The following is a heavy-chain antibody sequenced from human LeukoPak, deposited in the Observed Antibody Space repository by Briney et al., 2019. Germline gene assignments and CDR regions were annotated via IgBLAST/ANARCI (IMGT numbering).Heavy chain of an antibody. CDR2: INAGNGNT. CDR3: ARGGRYTYGGDGFDI. Sequence: ASVKASCKASGYTFTSYAMHWVRQAPGQRLEWMGWINAGNGNTKYSQEFQGRVTITRDTSASTDSMELSRLRSDDTAVYYCARGGRYTYGGDGFDIWGQGTMVTVSS. J-gene: IGHJ3*02. D-gene: IGHD5-18*01. V-gene: IGHV1-3*01. CDR1: GYTFTSYA.